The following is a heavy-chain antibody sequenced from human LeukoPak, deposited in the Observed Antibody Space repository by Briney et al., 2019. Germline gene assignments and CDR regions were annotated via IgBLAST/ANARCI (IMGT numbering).Heavy chain of an antibody. Sequence: ASVKVSCKASGYTFTCYYMHWVRQAPGQGLEWMGWISAYNGNTKYVEKFQGRVAMTTDTSTSTAYMELRSLRSDDTAVYYCARDEPIVVLAFLDCWGQGTLVTVSS. V-gene: IGHV1-18*04. D-gene: IGHD2-2*01. CDR1: GYTFTCYY. J-gene: IGHJ4*02. CDR2: ISAYNGNT. CDR3: ARDEPIVVLAFLDC.